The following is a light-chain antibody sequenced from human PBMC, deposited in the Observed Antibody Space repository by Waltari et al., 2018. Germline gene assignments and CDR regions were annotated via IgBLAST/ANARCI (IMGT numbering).Light chain of an antibody. V-gene: IGKV3-11*01. J-gene: IGKJ4*01. CDR3: QRYGTSLT. Sequence: EVVLTQSPATLSLFPGERATLSCRASQSVNKYLVWYQQRPGQAPRLLIYDASSRATGIPARFSGSGSGTDFTLTISSLEPEDFAVYYCQRYGTSLTFGGGTKVEIK. CDR2: DAS. CDR1: QSVNKY.